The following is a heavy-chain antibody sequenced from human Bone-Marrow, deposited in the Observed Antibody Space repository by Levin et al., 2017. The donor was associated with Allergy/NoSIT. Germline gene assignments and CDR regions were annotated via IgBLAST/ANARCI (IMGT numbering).Heavy chain of an antibody. D-gene: IGHD1/OR15-1a*01. CDR1: GGSIPSDYDY. V-gene: IGHV4-30-4*01. CDR2: VYYSRST. CDR3: ARAVGVNSGALPEHYYFGS. J-gene: IGHJ4*02. Sequence: PSQTLSLPCSVSGGSIPSDYDYWSWVRQPPGKGLEWIGFVYYSRSTYYNPSLRSRVSISKDTSDNRFSLRLTSVTAADTAVYLCARAVGVNSGALPEHYYFGSWGQGHQVTVSP.